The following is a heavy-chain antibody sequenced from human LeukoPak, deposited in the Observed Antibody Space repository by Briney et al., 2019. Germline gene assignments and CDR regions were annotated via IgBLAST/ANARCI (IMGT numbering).Heavy chain of an antibody. CDR1: GGSISSSIYY. D-gene: IGHD3-10*01. CDR3: VRHGVGPTMAKKTNWFDP. V-gene: IGHV4-39*01. Sequence: RSSETLSLTCTVSGGSISSSIYYWGWIRQPPGKGLEWIGNIYYSGNTYYNPSLKSRLTISIDTSKNQFFMNLNSVTAADTAVYYCVRHGVGPTMAKKTNWFDPWGQGTLVTVSS. J-gene: IGHJ5*02. CDR2: IYYSGNT.